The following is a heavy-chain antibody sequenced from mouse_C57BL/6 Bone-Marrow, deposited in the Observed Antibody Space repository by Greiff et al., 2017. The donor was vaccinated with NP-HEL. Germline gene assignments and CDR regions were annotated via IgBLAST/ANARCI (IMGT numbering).Heavy chain of an antibody. CDR2: IDPSDSYT. CDR1: GYTFTSYW. D-gene: IGHD1-1*01. V-gene: IGHV1-69*01. Sequence: VQLQQPGAELVMPGASVKLSCKASGYTFTSYWMHWVKQRPGQGLEWIGEIDPSDSYTNYNQKFNGKSTLTVDKSSSTAYMQLSSLTSEDSAVYYCARDYGSIYWYFDVWGTGTTVTVSS. J-gene: IGHJ1*03. CDR3: ARDYGSIYWYFDV.